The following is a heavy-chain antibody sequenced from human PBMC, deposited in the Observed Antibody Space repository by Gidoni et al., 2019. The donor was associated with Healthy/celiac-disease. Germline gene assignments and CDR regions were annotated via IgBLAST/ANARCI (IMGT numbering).Heavy chain of an antibody. CDR1: GVSIRSSSYY. Sequence: QLQLQESGPGLVKPSETLSLTCTVSGVSIRSSSYYWGGLRQPPGKGLEWIGSIYYSGSTYYNPSLKSRVTISVDTSKNQFSLKLSSVTAADTAVYYCARHLSDTTNFDYWGQGTLVTVSS. V-gene: IGHV4-39*01. CDR2: IYYSGST. D-gene: IGHD1-1*01. J-gene: IGHJ4*02. CDR3: ARHLSDTTNFDY.